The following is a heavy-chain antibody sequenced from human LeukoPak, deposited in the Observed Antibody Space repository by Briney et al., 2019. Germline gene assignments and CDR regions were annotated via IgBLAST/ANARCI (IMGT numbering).Heavy chain of an antibody. CDR1: GYTFTRYY. CDR2: INPNSGVT. V-gene: IGHV1-2*02. CDR3: ASQGCTGGSGDSYSDY. D-gene: IGHD2-15*01. J-gene: IGHJ4*02. Sequence: ASVKVSCKASGYTFTRYYMHWVRQAPGQGLEWMGWINPNSGVTNYAQKFRRRVTMTRDTSISTAYMELRRLRSDDTAVSYCASQGCTGGSGDSYSDYWGQGTLVTVSS.